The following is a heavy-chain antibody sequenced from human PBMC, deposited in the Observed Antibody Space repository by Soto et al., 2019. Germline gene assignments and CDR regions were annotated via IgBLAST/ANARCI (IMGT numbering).Heavy chain of an antibody. CDR3: ARADCGGQCPCDY. D-gene: IGHD2-21*01. Sequence: QVQLVESGGGVVQPGRSLRLSCAASGFTFRNYGMHWVRQAPGKGLEWVASIWYDGNNKYYSDSVKGRFTISRDNSKNMSFLQMDSLRAEDTAVYFCARADCGGQCPCDYWGQGTLVTVSS. CDR2: IWYDGNNK. CDR1: GFTFRNYG. V-gene: IGHV3-33*01. J-gene: IGHJ4*02.